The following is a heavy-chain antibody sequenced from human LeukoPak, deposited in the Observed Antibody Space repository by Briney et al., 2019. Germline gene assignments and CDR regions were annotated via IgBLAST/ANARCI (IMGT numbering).Heavy chain of an antibody. J-gene: IGHJ4*02. Sequence: SVKVSCKASGYTFIGYNMHWVRQAPGQGLEWMGWINPNSGGTNYAQSFQGRVTMTRDTSISTAYMELSRLRSDDTAIYYCALVGEALDYWGQGTLVTGSS. D-gene: IGHD4-17*01. CDR3: ALVGEALDY. CDR1: GYTFIGYN. V-gene: IGHV1-2*02. CDR2: INPNSGGT.